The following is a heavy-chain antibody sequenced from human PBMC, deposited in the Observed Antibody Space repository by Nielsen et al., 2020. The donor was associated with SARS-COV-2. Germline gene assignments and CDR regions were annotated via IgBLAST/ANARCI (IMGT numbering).Heavy chain of an antibody. J-gene: IGHJ5*02. Sequence: GESLKISCEVSGFTFSHFSMNWVRQAPGKGLQWISFISSRSSVIYYADSVEGRFTISRDNAKNSLFLQLNHLRAEDTALYHCARGQSSGWYSVSWFDPWGQGTLVTVSS. CDR2: ISSRSSVI. CDR1: GFTFSHFS. CDR3: ARGQSSGWYSVSWFDP. V-gene: IGHV3-48*01. D-gene: IGHD6-19*01.